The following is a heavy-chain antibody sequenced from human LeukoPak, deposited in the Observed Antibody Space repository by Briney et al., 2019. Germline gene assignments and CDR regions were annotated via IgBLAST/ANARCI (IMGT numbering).Heavy chain of an antibody. J-gene: IGHJ3*02. CDR1: GGPISSGDYY. CDR2: IYYSGST. V-gene: IGHV4-30-4*01. CDR3: ARERTHPNDAFDI. D-gene: IGHD1-14*01. Sequence: SQTLSLTCTVSGGPISSGDYYWSWIRQPPGKGLEWIGYIYYSGSTYYNPSLKSRVTISVDTSKNQFSLKLSSVTAADTAVYYCARERTHPNDAFDIWGQGTMVTVSS.